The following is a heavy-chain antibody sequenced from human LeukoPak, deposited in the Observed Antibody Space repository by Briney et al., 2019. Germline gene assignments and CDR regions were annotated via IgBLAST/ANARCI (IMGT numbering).Heavy chain of an antibody. D-gene: IGHD1-26*01. V-gene: IGHV3-72*01. J-gene: IGHJ5*02. CDR2: VRNRANSYTT. Sequence: GGSLRLSCAASGFTFSDYYMDWVRQAPGKGLEWVGRVRNRANSYTTEYAASVKGRFTISRDDSKNSLYLQMNSLKTEDTAVYFCTRAIVQPTRRFDPWGQGTLVTVSS. CDR1: GFTFSDYY. CDR3: TRAIVQPTRRFDP.